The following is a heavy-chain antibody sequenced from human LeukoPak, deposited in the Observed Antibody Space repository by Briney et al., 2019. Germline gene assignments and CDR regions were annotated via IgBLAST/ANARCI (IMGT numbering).Heavy chain of an antibody. Sequence: SETLSLTCAVYGGSFSGYYWSWIRQPPGKGLEWIGEINHSGSTNYNPSLKSRVTISVDTSKNQFSLKLSSVTAADTAVYYCASMTYYGSGSYYNHNNWFDPWGQGTLVTVSS. J-gene: IGHJ5*02. CDR1: GGSFSGYY. CDR2: INHSGST. D-gene: IGHD3-10*01. V-gene: IGHV4-34*01. CDR3: ASMTYYGSGSYYNHNNWFDP.